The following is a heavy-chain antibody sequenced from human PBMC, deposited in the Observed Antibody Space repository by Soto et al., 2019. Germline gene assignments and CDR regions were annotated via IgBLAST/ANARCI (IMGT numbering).Heavy chain of an antibody. CDR3: ARVAVAGTRVDY. J-gene: IGHJ4*02. CDR2: IYHSGST. V-gene: IGHV4-4*02. Sequence: QVQLQESGPGLVKPSGTLSLTCAVSGGSISSSNWWSWVRQPPGKGVEWIGEIYHSGSTNYNPSRNGPVTISVDKSKNQFSLKLSSVTAADTAVYYCARVAVAGTRVDYWGQGTLVPVSS. D-gene: IGHD6-19*01. CDR1: GGSISSSNW.